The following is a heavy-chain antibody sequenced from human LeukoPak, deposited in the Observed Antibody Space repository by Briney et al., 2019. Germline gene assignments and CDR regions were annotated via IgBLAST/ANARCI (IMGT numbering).Heavy chain of an antibody. Sequence: GASVKVSCKASGFSFTRSAMQWVRQSRGERLEWIGWIVVGSGDTDYAQKFQERVIITRDMSTSTAYMELSSLRSEDTAVYYCATDSSGNDAFDIWGQGTMVTVSS. D-gene: IGHD6-25*01. CDR3: ATDSSGNDAFDI. CDR2: IVVGSGDT. V-gene: IGHV1-58*02. J-gene: IGHJ3*02. CDR1: GFSFTRSA.